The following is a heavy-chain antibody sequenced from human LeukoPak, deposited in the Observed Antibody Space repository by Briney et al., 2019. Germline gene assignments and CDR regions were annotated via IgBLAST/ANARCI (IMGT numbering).Heavy chain of an antibody. Sequence: KPSETLSLTCTVSGGSISSSSYYWGWIRQPPGKGLEWIGSIYYSGSTYYNPSLKSRVTISVDTSRNQFSLKLSTGTAADTAVYYCARHSYYDSSGYYNDAFDIWGQGTMVTVSS. D-gene: IGHD3-22*01. V-gene: IGHV4-39*01. CDR3: ARHSYYDSSGYYNDAFDI. CDR2: IYYSGST. J-gene: IGHJ3*02. CDR1: GGSISSSSYY.